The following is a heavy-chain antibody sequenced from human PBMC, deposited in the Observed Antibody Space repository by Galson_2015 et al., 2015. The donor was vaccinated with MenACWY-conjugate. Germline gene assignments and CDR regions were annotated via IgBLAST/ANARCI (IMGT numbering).Heavy chain of an antibody. D-gene: IGHD6-25*01. CDR1: GYSISSGYY. CDR2: LYHSGIT. Sequence: ETLSLTCTVTGYSISSGYYWDWIRQPPGKGLEWIGSLYHSGITYYNASLKSRLTMSVDTSKNQFSLKLSSVTAADTALYYCARRFGGGYDDWGQGTVVSVSS. CDR3: ARRFGGGYDD. V-gene: IGHV4-38-2*02. J-gene: IGHJ4*02.